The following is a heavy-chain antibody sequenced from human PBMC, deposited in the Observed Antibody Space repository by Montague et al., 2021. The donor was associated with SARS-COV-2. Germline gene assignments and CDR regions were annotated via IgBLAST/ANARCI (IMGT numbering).Heavy chain of an antibody. Sequence: SLRLSCAASGFTFSSYSMTWVRQPPGKGLEWVSAISGSGGSTYYADSVKGRFTISRDNSKNTLYLQMNSLTAEDTAVYYCAKDQFVYDFWSGYGTIDYWGQGTLVTVSS. J-gene: IGHJ4*02. D-gene: IGHD3-3*01. CDR2: ISGSGGST. CDR3: AKDQFVYDFWSGYGTIDY. CDR1: GFTFSSYS. V-gene: IGHV3-23*01.